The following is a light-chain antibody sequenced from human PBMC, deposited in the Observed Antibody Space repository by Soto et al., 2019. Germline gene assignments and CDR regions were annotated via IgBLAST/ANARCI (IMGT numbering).Light chain of an antibody. CDR2: GNS. Sequence: QPVLTQPPSVSGAPGQRVTISCTGSSSNIGAGNDVHWYQHLPGTAPKFLIYGNSNRPSGVPDRFSGSKSGTSASLAITGLQAEDEADYYCQSYDSRLSGYVFGTGTKLTVL. CDR3: QSYDSRLSGYV. J-gene: IGLJ1*01. V-gene: IGLV1-40*01. CDR1: SSNIGAGND.